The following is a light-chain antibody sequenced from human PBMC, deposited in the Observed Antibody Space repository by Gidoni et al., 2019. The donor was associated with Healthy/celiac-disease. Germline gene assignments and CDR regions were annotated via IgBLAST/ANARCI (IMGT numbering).Light chain of an antibody. CDR2: GSS. CDR3: QQYGSSPWT. V-gene: IGKV3-20*01. J-gene: IGKJ1*01. Sequence: EIVWTQSQGTLSWSPGERATLSCRASQSVSSSYLAWYQQQPGQAPRLLIYGSSSMATVIPDRFSCSGSGTDFTLTISRLEPEDFALYYCQQYGSSPWTFXQXTKVEIK. CDR1: QSVSSSY.